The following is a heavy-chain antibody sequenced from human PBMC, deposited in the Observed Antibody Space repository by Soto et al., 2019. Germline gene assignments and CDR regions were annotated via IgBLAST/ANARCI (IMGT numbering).Heavy chain of an antibody. D-gene: IGHD3-10*01. CDR3: AWFTMLKFDP. Sequence: PSETLSLTCTVSGGSISSSSYYWGWIRQPPGKGLEWIGSIYYSGSTYYNPSLKSRVTISVDTSKNQFSLKLSSVTAADTAVYYCAWFTMLKFDPRGQGTIVTVSS. V-gene: IGHV4-39*01. CDR2: IYYSGST. CDR1: GGSISSSSYY. J-gene: IGHJ5*02.